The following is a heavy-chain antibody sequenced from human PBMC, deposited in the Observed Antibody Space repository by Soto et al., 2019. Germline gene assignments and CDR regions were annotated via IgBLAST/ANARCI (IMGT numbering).Heavy chain of an antibody. D-gene: IGHD3-3*01. J-gene: IGHJ6*02. CDR2: SLPIFGTA. V-gene: IGHV1-69*13. Sequence: PVKGSCKAPGGTFSSYAIRWVRQAPGQGLEWMGRSLPIFGTANYAQKFQGRVTITADESTSTAYMELSSLRSEHAAVYYCARDHGQTFGITIFGVVTRRSVYYYGRDVWGQGTTVTVSS. CDR1: GGTFSSYA. CDR3: ARDHGQTFGITIFGVVTRRSVYYYGRDV.